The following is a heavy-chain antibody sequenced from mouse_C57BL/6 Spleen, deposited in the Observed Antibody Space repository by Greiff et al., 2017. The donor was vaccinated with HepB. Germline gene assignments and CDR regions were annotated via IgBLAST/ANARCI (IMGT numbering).Heavy chain of an antibody. D-gene: IGHD2-2*01. CDR3: ARGYGYPWFAY. J-gene: IGHJ3*01. CDR2: INPSTGGT. Sequence: EVKLMESGPELVKPGASVKISCKASGYSFTGYYMNWVKQSPEKSLEWIGEINPSTGGTTYNQKFKAKATLTVDKSSSTAYMQLKSLTSEDSAVYYCARGYGYPWFAYWGQGTLVTVSA. V-gene: IGHV1-42*01. CDR1: GYSFTGYY.